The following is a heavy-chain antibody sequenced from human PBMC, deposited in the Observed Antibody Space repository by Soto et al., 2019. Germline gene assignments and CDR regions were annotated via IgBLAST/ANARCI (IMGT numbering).Heavy chain of an antibody. CDR1: GFTFSSYA. CDR2: ISYDGSNK. J-gene: IGHJ4*02. V-gene: IGHV3-30-3*01. D-gene: IGHD6-13*01. CDR3: ARVHSSSWYGGYFDY. Sequence: QVQLVESGGGVVQPGRSLRLSCAASGFTFSSYAMHWVRQAPGKGLEWVAVISYDGSNKYYADSVKGRFTISTDNSKNTLYLQMNSLRAEDTAVYYCARVHSSSWYGGYFDYWGQGTLVTVSS.